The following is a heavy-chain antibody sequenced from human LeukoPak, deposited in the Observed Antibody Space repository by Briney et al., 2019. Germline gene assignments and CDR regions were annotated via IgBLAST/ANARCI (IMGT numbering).Heavy chain of an antibody. V-gene: IGHV3-48*01. D-gene: IGHD3-22*01. J-gene: IGHJ4*02. CDR3: ARDTTNYDSSGLDY. CDR2: ISSSSSTI. Sequence: GGSLRLSCAASGFTFSSYSMNWVRQAPGKGLEWVSYISSSSSTIYYADSVKGRFTISRDNAKNSLYLQMNSLRAEDTAVYYCARDTTNYDSSGLDYWGQGTLVTVSS. CDR1: GFTFSSYS.